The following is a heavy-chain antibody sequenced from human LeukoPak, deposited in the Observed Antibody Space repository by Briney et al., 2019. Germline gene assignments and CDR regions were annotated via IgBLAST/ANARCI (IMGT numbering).Heavy chain of an antibody. J-gene: IGHJ5*02. CDR2: ISGSGATR. CDR1: GFTFSNYA. D-gene: IGHD1-1*01. V-gene: IGHV3-23*01. CDR3: ATDDKKTISEYNWFDP. Sequence: PGGSLRLSCVASGFTFSNYAMSWVRQAPGKGLEWVSGISGSGATRYYADSMKGRFTISRDNPKNTLYLQMNSLRAEDTAVYYCATDDKKTISEYNWFDPWGQGTLVTVSS.